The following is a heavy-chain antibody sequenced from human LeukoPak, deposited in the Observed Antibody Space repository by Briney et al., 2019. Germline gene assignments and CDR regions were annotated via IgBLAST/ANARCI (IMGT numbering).Heavy chain of an antibody. D-gene: IGHD4-17*01. Sequence: SETLSLTCTVSGGSISSYYWGWIRQPPGKGLEWIGSIYYSGSTYYNPSLKSRVTISVDTSKNQFSLKLSSVTAADTAVYYCARYRIDYDYYYYYGMDVWGQGTTVTVSS. J-gene: IGHJ6*02. CDR1: GGSISSYY. CDR2: IYYSGST. V-gene: IGHV4-39*01. CDR3: ARYRIDYDYYYYYGMDV.